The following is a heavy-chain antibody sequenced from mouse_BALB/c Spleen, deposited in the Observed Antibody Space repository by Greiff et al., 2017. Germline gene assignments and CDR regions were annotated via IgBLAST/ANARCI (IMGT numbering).Heavy chain of an antibody. V-gene: IGHV2-2*02. CDR3: ASHYYYLMDY. CDR2: IWSGGST. J-gene: IGHJ4*01. CDR1: GFSLTSYG. Sequence: VQRVESGPGLVQPSQSLSITCTVSGFSLTSYGVHWVRQSPGKGLEWLGVIWSGGSTDYNAAFISRLSISKDNSKSQVFFKMNSLQANDTAIYYCASHYYYLMDYWGQGTSVTVSS.